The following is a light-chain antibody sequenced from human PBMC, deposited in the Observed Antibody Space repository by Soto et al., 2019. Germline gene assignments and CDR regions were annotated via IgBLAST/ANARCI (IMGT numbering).Light chain of an antibody. CDR1: EGIGND. Sequence: DLPMTQSPSSLSASVGDSVTITCRASEGIGNDLGWYQQKPGRAPKRLIYAASSLESEVPSRFSGRGSGTEFTLTVSSLQPEDFATYYCLQHNKYPLTFGGGTKVEIK. V-gene: IGKV1-17*01. CDR3: LQHNKYPLT. J-gene: IGKJ4*01. CDR2: AAS.